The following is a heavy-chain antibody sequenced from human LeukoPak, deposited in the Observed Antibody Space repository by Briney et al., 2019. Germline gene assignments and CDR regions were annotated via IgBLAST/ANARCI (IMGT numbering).Heavy chain of an antibody. CDR1: GFTFSSYG. D-gene: IGHD5-18*01. J-gene: IGHJ4*02. CDR3: ASFSGYSYGLQAFY. CDR2: IWYDGSNK. V-gene: IGHV3-33*01. Sequence: GGSLRLSCAASGFTFSSYGMHWVRQAPGKGLEWVAVIWYDGSNKYYAGSVKGRFTISRDNSKNTLYLQMNSLRAEDTAVYYCASFSGYSYGLQAFYWGQGTLVTVSS.